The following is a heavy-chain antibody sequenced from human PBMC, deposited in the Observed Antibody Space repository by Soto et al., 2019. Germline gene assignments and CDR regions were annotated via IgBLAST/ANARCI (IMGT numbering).Heavy chain of an antibody. CDR3: ARVSFGAPFDY. CDR2: ANPDNHNT. V-gene: IGHV1-18*01. CDR1: GYRFTSYG. J-gene: IGHJ4*02. D-gene: IGHD3-10*01. Sequence: QVQLVQSGAEVKKPGASVTGSCRVSGYRFTSYGINWVRQAPGQWLEWVGWANPDNHNTNDAQNFQDRVSLTTVIATNTDFMELRGLRSDDTAVYYCARVSFGAPFDYWGQGTLLTVSS.